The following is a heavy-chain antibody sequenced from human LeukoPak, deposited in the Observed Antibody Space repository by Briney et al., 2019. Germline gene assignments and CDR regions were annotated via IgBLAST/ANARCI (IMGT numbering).Heavy chain of an antibody. CDR2: ISSSGSTI. V-gene: IGHV3-11*01. J-gene: IGHJ6*02. Sequence: GGSLRLSCAASGFTFSDYYMSWIRQAPGKGLEWVSYISSSGSTIYYADSVKGRFTISRDNAKNSLYLQMNSLRAEDTAVYYCARDYYYGSGSYYNGFYGMDVWGQGTTVTVSS. CDR3: ARDYYYGSGSYYNGFYGMDV. D-gene: IGHD3-10*01. CDR1: GFTFSDYY.